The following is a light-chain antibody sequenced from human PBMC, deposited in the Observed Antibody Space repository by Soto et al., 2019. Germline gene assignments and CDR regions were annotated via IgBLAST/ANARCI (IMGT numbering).Light chain of an antibody. V-gene: IGKV1-5*01. CDR2: DAS. CDR1: QSIGSW. J-gene: IGKJ2*01. Sequence: DIQMTQSPSTLSASVGDRVTITCRASQSIGSWLAWYQQRPGNAPKLLIYDASTLETGVPSRLSGSGSGTEFSLTISSLQPDDSATYYCQQYHTYSYTFGQGTKLEIK. CDR3: QQYHTYSYT.